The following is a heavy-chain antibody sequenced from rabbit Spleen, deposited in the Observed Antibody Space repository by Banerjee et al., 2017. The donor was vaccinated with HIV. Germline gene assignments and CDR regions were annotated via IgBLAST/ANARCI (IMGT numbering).Heavy chain of an antibody. V-gene: IGHV1S45*01. CDR1: GFDFSSSYY. J-gene: IGHJ2*01. D-gene: IGHD1-1*01. Sequence: QQQLEESGGGLVQPEGSLTLTCKASGFDFSSSYYMCWVRQAPGKGLEWIACIDSSDGDTDYANWPKGRFTISKASSTTVTLQMTSLTAADTATYFCARNYVNTFDPWGPGTLVTVS. CDR3: ARNYVNTFDP. CDR2: IDSSDGDT.